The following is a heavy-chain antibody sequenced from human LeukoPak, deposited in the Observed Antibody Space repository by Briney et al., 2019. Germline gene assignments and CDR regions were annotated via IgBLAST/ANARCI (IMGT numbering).Heavy chain of an antibody. CDR3: ARHLTAFVP. Sequence: KSSETLSLTCTVSGGSISSYYWSWIRQPPGKGLEWIGYIYYSGSTNYNPSLKSRVTISVDTSKNQFSLKLRSVTAADTAVYYCARHLTAFVPWGQGTLVTVSS. D-gene: IGHD3-9*01. CDR1: GGSISSYY. V-gene: IGHV4-59*08. J-gene: IGHJ5*02. CDR2: IYYSGST.